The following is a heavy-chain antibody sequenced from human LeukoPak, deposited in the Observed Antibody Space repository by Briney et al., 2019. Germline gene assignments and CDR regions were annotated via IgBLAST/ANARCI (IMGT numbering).Heavy chain of an antibody. J-gene: IGHJ4*02. Sequence: PGGSLRLSCAATGFNFSNYAINWVRQAPGKGLEWVSAISGSGGSTYYADSVKGRFTISRDNSKNSLYLQMNSLRAEDTAVYYCARDGRHSSGWPSLDYWGQGTLVTVSS. CDR1: GFNFSNYA. V-gene: IGHV3-23*01. CDR3: ARDGRHSSGWPSLDY. D-gene: IGHD6-19*01. CDR2: ISGSGGST.